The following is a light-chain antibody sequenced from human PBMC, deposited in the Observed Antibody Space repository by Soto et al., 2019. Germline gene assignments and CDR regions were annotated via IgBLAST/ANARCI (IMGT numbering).Light chain of an antibody. Sequence: EIVMTQSPATLSVSPGERATLSCRASQSVSSNLAWYQQKPGQAPRLLIYGASTRATGIPARFSGSGSGTEFTLTISSLQSEDFAVYYCQHYDGPPFTFGPGTKVDIK. J-gene: IGKJ3*01. V-gene: IGKV3-15*01. CDR3: QHYDGPPFT. CDR2: GAS. CDR1: QSVSSN.